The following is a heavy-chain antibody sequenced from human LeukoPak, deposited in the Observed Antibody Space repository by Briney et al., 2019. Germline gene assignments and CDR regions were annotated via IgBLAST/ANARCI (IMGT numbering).Heavy chain of an antibody. Sequence: SETLSLTCTVSGGSISSGGYYWSWTRQPPGKGLEWIGYIYHSGSTYYNPSLKSRVTISVDRSKNQFSLKLSSVTAADTAVYYCARVPYGGNSPWGQGTLVTVSS. D-gene: IGHD4-23*01. J-gene: IGHJ5*02. CDR1: GGSISSGGYY. V-gene: IGHV4-30-2*01. CDR2: IYHSGST. CDR3: ARVPYGGNSP.